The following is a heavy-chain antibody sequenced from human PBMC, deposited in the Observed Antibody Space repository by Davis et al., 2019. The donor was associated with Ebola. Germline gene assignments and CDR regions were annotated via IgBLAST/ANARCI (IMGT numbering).Heavy chain of an antibody. D-gene: IGHD6-6*01. CDR2: IRSKANSYAT. J-gene: IGHJ4*02. Sequence: GESLKISCAASGFTFSGSAMHWVRQASGKGLEWVGRIRSKANSYATAYAASVKGRFTISRDDSKNTAYLQMNSLKTEDTAVYYCTRASSDFDYWGQGTLVTVSS. CDR1: GFTFSGSA. CDR3: TRASSDFDY. V-gene: IGHV3-73*01.